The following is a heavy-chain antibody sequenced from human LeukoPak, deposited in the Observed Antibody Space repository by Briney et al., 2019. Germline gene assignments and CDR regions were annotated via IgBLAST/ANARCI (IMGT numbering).Heavy chain of an antibody. V-gene: IGHV3-7*03. CDR2: IKQDGSEK. CDR1: GFTVSSNY. Sequence: GGSLRLSCAASGFTVSSNYMSWVRQAPGKGLEWVANIKQDGSEKYYVDSVKGRFTISRDNAKNSLYLQMNSLRAEDTAVYYCARAGNYHDSSGYWNYWGQGTLVTVS. CDR3: ARAGNYHDSSGYWNY. D-gene: IGHD3-22*01. J-gene: IGHJ4*02.